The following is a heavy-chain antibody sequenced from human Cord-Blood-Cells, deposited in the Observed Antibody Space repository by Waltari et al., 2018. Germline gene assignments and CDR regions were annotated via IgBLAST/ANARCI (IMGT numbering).Heavy chain of an antibody. CDR3: ATDKGIAAAGDAFDI. CDR1: GYTLTELS. J-gene: IGHJ3*02. Sequence: QVQLVQSGAEVKKPGASVKVSCKVSGYTLTELSMHWVRQAPGKGLEWMGGFDTEDGETIDAQKFQGRVSMTEDTSTGTAYMELSSLRSEDTAVYYCATDKGIAAAGDAFDIWGQGTMVTVSS. V-gene: IGHV1-24*01. D-gene: IGHD6-13*01. CDR2: FDTEDGET.